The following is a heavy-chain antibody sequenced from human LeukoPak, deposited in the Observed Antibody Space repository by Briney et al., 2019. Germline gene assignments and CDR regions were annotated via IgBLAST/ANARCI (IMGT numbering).Heavy chain of an antibody. Sequence: GGSLRLSCAASGFTFTNYWMSWVRQAPRKGLEWVANIKPDGSEKYFVDSVKGRFTISRDNPKKSLYLQMNSLRAEDTAIYYCARDVSISGMDVWGQGTTVTVSS. D-gene: IGHD5/OR15-5a*01. J-gene: IGHJ6*02. V-gene: IGHV3-7*01. CDR2: IKPDGSEK. CDR3: ARDVSISGMDV. CDR1: GFTFTNYW.